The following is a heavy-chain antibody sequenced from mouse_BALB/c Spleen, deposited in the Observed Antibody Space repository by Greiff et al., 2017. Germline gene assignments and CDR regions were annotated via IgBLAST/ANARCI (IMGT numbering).Heavy chain of an antibody. CDR1: GFSLTSYG. D-gene: IGHD2-4*01. Sequence: VQLQQSGPGLVAPSQSLSITCTVSGFSLTSYGVHWVRQPPGKGLEWLGVIWAGGSTNYNSALMSRLSISKDNSKSQVFLKMNRLQTDDTAMYYCARDRGMITTRGYAMDYWGQGTSVTVSS. V-gene: IGHV2-9*02. CDR3: ARDRGMITTRGYAMDY. J-gene: IGHJ4*01. CDR2: IWAGGST.